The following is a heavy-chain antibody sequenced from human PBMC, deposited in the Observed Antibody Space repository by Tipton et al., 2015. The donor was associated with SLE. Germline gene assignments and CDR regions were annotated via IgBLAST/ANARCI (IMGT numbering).Heavy chain of an antibody. Sequence: TLSLTCTVSGGSISSYTYYWGWVRQPPGKGLEWIGSIYYSGNTYYNASLESRVTISVDTSKSQFSLKLSSVTAADTAVYYCARQLGYSDPFAFDYWGQGTLVTVSS. CDR2: IYYSGNT. CDR1: GGSISSYTYY. CDR3: ARQLGYSDPFAFDY. V-gene: IGHV4-39*01. J-gene: IGHJ4*02. D-gene: IGHD4-17*01.